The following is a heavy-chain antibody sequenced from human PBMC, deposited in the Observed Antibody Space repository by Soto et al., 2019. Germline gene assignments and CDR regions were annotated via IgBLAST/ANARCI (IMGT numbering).Heavy chain of an antibody. CDR1: GFSFSSYT. J-gene: IGHJ4*02. V-gene: IGHV3-30*04. Sequence: QVQLVESGGGVVQPGRSLRLSCAASGFSFSSYTMHWVRQAPGKGLEWVAAVSFDGKNKYYADSVRDRFTISRDNSKNTLYVEMNSLRAEDTAVYYCARDRRFVNAYNLGFDYWGQGTLVTVSS. CDR3: ARDRRFVNAYNLGFDY. D-gene: IGHD7-27*01. CDR2: VSFDGKNK.